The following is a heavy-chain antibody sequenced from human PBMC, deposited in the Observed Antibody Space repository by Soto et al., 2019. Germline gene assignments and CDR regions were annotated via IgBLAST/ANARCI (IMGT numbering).Heavy chain of an antibody. CDR3: ARQALGWRSSYWYFDL. V-gene: IGHV4-39*01. Sequence: QLQLQESGPGLVKPSETLSLTCTVSGGSISSSSYYWGWIRQPPGKGLEWIGSIYYSGSTYYNPSLTSRVTISVDTYKNQFSLKLSSVTAADTAVYYCARQALGWRSSYWYFDLWGRGTLVTVSS. J-gene: IGHJ2*01. D-gene: IGHD7-27*01. CDR2: IYYSGST. CDR1: GGSISSSSYY.